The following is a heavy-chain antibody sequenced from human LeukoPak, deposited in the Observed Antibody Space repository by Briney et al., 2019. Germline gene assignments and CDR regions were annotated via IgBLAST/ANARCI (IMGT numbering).Heavy chain of an antibody. J-gene: IGHJ6*03. D-gene: IGHD2-8*01. CDR3: ARHGHCTNGVCYSNYYYHMDV. Sequence: GEPLKISCKGSGYSFASSWIGWVRQMPGKGLEWMGIIYPDDSDTRYSPSFEGQTTISVDKSISTAYLQWSSLKASDTAVYYCARHGHCTNGVCYSNYYYHMDVWGKGTTVTVSS. V-gene: IGHV5-51*01. CDR2: IYPDDSDT. CDR1: GYSFASSW.